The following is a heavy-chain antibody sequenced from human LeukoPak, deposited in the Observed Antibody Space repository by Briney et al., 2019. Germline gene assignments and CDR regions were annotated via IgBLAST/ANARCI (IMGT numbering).Heavy chain of an antibody. J-gene: IGHJ5*02. CDR1: GGSISIYY. Sequence: SETLSLTRTVSGGSISIYYWSWLRQPPGKGLEWIGYIQNSVTSYTDNPPLQSRVTISVDTSKNQCSLKLPSVTAADTAVYYCVRSPQLDPWGQGTLVTVSS. CDR2: IQNSVTSY. CDR3: VRSPQLDP. V-gene: IGHV4-59*01.